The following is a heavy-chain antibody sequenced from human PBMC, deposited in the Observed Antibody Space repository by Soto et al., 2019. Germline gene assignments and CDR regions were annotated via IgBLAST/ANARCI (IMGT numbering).Heavy chain of an antibody. CDR3: AKATATGGGAFDI. CDR1: GFTCSSYD. D-gene: IGHD2-8*02. CDR2: ILVGGST. Sequence: GGSLRLSCAASGFTCSSYDMSWVRQAPGKGLEWVSTILVGGSTHYPDSVKGRFTISRDNSKNTVFLQMNSLTAGDTAVYYCAKATATGGGAFDICGQGTVATVSS. V-gene: IGHV3-23*01. J-gene: IGHJ3*02.